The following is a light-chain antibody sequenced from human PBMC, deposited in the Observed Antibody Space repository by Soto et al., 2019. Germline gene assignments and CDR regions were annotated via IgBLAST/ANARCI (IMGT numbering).Light chain of an antibody. J-gene: IGLJ1*01. CDR1: SSNIGSNT. CDR2: SDN. CDR3: AAWDDSLNGYV. V-gene: IGLV1-44*01. Sequence: QSVSTQPPSASGTPGQRVTISCSGSSSNIGSNTVNWYQQLPGTAPKLLIYSDNQRPSGVPDRFSASKSGTSASLAISGLQSDDEADYYCAAWDDSLNGYVFGTGTKPPS.